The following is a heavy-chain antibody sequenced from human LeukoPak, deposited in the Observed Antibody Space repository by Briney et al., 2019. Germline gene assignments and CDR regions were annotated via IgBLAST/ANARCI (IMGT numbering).Heavy chain of an antibody. CDR1: GGSISSYY. CDR2: IYYSGST. J-gene: IGHJ5*02. V-gene: IGHV4-59*01. CDR3: ARVSPLGGWFDP. Sequence: SETLSLTCTVSGGSISSYYWSWIRQPPGKGLEWIGYIYYSGSTNYNPSLKSRVTISVDTSKNQFSLKLSSVTAADTAVYYYARVSPLGGWFDPWGQGTLVTVSP. D-gene: IGHD3-16*01.